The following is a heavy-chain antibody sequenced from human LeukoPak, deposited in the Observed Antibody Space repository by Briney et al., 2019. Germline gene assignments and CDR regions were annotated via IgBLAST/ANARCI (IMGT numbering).Heavy chain of an antibody. J-gene: IGHJ4*02. CDR3: AKHTMIVVVITTGDY. D-gene: IGHD3-22*01. CDR1: GFTFSSYA. Sequence: GGSLRLSCAASGFTFSSYAMSWVRQAPGKGLEWVSAISGSGGSTYYADSVKGRFTTSRDNSKNTLYLQMNSLRAEDTAVYYCAKHTMIVVVITTGDYWGQGTLVTVSS. CDR2: ISGSGGST. V-gene: IGHV3-23*01.